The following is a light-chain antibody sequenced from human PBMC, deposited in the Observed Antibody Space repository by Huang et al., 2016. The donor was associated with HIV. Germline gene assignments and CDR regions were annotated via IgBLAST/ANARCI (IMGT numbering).Light chain of an antibody. Sequence: DIKMTQSPSSLSASVGDRVTITCRASQSISSYLNWYQQNPGKAHKLLIYAASSLQSGVPSRFSGSGSGTDFTLTISSLQPEDFATYYCQQGYSTPHTFGQGTKLEIK. CDR2: AAS. CDR3: QQGYSTPHT. J-gene: IGKJ2*01. V-gene: IGKV1-39*01. CDR1: QSISSY.